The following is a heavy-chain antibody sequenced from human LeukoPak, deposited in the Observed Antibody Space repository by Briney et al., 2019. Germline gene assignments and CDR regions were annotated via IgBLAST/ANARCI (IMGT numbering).Heavy chain of an antibody. Sequence: SETLSLTCTVSGGSISSSSYYWGWIRQPPGKGLEWIGSIYYSGSTYYNPSLKSRVTISVDTSKNQFSLKLSSVTAADTAVYYCARDDYRDDYWGQGTLVTVSS. J-gene: IGHJ4*02. CDR2: IYYSGST. V-gene: IGHV4-39*07. CDR1: GGSISSSSYY. D-gene: IGHD4/OR15-4a*01. CDR3: ARDDYRDDY.